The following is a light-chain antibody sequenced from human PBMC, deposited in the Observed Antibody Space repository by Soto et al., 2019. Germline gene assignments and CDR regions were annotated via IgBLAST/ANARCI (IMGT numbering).Light chain of an antibody. CDR3: QSYDSSLSVWV. J-gene: IGLJ3*02. CDR2: GNS. V-gene: IGLV1-40*01. Sequence: QSVLTQPPSVSGAPGQRVTISCTGSSSNIGARFDVHWYQQLPGTAPKLLIYGNSNRPSGVPDRFSGSKSGTSASLAITGLQAEDEADYYCQSYDSSLSVWVFGGGTKLTVL. CDR1: SSNIGARFD.